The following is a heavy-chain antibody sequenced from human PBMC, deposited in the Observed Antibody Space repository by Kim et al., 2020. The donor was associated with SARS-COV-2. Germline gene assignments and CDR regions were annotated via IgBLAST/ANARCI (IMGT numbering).Heavy chain of an antibody. Sequence: GGSLRLSCAASGFTFSSYSMNWVRQAPGKGLEWVSSISSSSSYIYYADSVKGRFTISRDNAKNSLYLQMNSLRAEDTAVYYCARLRKSIAVAGTPWFDPWGQGTLVTVSS. CDR3: ARLRKSIAVAGTPWFDP. J-gene: IGHJ5*02. CDR2: ISSSSSYI. D-gene: IGHD6-19*01. CDR1: GFTFSSYS. V-gene: IGHV3-21*04.